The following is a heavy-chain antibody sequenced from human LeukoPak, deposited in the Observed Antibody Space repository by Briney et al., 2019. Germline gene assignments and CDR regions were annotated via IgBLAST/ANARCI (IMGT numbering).Heavy chain of an antibody. V-gene: IGHV1-2*02. D-gene: IGHD2-15*01. CDR1: GYTFTDYH. CDR3: ARRMGRGFHY. CDR2: INPNNGDS. J-gene: IGHJ4*02. Sequence: ASVKVSCKASGYTFTDYHMHWVRQAPGQGLEWIGFINPNNGDSDSAQKFQDRVTMTWDTPITTAYMELTRLTSDDTAVYYCARRMGRGFHYWGQGTLVTVSS.